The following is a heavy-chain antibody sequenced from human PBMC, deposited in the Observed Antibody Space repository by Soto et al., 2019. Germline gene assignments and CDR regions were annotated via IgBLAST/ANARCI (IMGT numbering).Heavy chain of an antibody. J-gene: IGHJ4*02. D-gene: IGHD2-15*01. V-gene: IGHV3-33*01. CDR1: GFTFSSYG. Sequence: QVQLVESGGGVVQPGRSLRLSCAASGFTFSSYGMHWVRQAPGKGLEWVAVIWYDGSNKYYADSVKGRFTISRDNSKNTPYLQMNSLRAEDTAVYYCARDGYCSGGSFYSVPVFDYWGQGTLVTVSS. CDR2: IWYDGSNK. CDR3: ARDGYCSGGSFYSVPVFDY.